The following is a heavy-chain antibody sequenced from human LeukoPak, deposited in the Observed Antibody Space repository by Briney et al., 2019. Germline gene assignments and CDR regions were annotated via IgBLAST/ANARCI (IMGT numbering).Heavy chain of an antibody. V-gene: IGHV3-48*01. D-gene: IGHD3-16*02. J-gene: IGHJ4*02. CDR1: GFTFSSYS. Sequence: PGGSLRLSCAASGFTFSSYSMNWVRQAPGRGLELVSYISSSSSTIYYADPVKGRFTISRDNAKNSLYLQMKSLRAEDTALYSCARVGWGGYRKDYWGQGTLVTVSS. CDR3: ARVGWGGYRKDY. CDR2: ISSSSSTI.